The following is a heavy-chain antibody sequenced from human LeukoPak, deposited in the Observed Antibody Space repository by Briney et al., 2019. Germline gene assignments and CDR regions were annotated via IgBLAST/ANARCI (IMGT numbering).Heavy chain of an antibody. CDR3: AKDLTSPGTFDY. CDR1: GYTFTGYY. J-gene: IGHJ4*02. Sequence: ASVKVSCKASGYTFTGYYMHWVRQAPGQGLEWMGWINPNSGGTNYAQKFQGRVTMTRDTSISTAYMELTRLTSDDTAVYYCAKDLTSPGTFDYWGQGTLVTVSS. V-gene: IGHV1-2*02. D-gene: IGHD6-13*01. CDR2: INPNSGGT.